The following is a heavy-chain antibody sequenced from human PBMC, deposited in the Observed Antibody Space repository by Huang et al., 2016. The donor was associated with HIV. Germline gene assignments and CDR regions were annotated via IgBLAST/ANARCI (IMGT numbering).Heavy chain of an antibody. CDR3: AKESRWFSDFDH. CDR1: GFKLSGFG. Sequence: QVHLVESGGGVVQPGGSLRLSCAASGFKLSGFGMHWVRQAPGKGREWVAFISYDGRSQFYTDSVTGRFTISRDNSDNTLSLQMKGLRPDDTAVYYCAKESRWFSDFDHWGQGVLVSVSS. D-gene: IGHD2-15*01. CDR2: ISYDGRSQ. V-gene: IGHV3-30*18. J-gene: IGHJ4*02.